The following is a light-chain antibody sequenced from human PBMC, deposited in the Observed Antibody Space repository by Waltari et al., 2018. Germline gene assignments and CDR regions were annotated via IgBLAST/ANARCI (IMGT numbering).Light chain of an antibody. Sequence: QAVVTQEPSLTVSPGGTVTLTCASSTGAVTSGHKPYWFQQKPGQAPRTLIYHSSKKHSWTPARFSGSLLGDKAALTLAGAQPEDEAEYYCLLLYGGPWVFGGGTKLTVL. J-gene: IGLJ3*02. CDR3: LLLYGGPWV. CDR1: TGAVTSGHK. CDR2: HSS. V-gene: IGLV7-46*01.